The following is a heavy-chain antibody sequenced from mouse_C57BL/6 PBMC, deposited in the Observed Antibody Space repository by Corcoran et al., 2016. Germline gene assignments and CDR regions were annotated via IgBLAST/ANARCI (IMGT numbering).Heavy chain of an antibody. CDR1: GYTFTDYY. D-gene: IGHD1-1*01. CDR2: INPNNGGT. Sequence: EVQLQQSGPELVKPGASVKISCKASGYTFTDYYMNWVKQSHGKSLEWIGDINPNNGGTSYNQKFKGKATLTVDKSSSTAYMELRSLTSEDSAVYYCARMDYGSSYVRFAYWGQGTLVTVSA. V-gene: IGHV1-26*01. CDR3: ARMDYGSSYVRFAY. J-gene: IGHJ3*01.